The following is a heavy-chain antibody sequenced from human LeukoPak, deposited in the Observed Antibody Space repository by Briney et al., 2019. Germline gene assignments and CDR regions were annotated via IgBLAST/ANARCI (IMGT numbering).Heavy chain of an antibody. Sequence: PGGSLTLSCAASGFTFSSYAMGWVRQAPGKGLEWVSGISGSGGNTYYADSVKGRFTISRDNSKNTLYLQMNSLRAEDTALYYCAKGTGINHYHWIDPWGQGRQVTFSS. V-gene: IGHV3-23*01. CDR2: ISGSGGNT. CDR3: AKGTGINHYHWIDP. J-gene: IGHJ5*02. D-gene: IGHD3/OR15-3a*01. CDR1: GFTFSSYA.